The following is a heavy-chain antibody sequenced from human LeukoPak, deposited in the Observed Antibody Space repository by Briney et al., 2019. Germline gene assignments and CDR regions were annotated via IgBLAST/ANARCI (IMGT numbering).Heavy chain of an antibody. D-gene: IGHD5-24*01. Sequence: SETLSLTCTVSGDSISTYYWSWIRQPPGKGLEWIAYIDYRGSTTYNPSLRSRVTISVDTSRNQFSLKLYSVTAADTAVYYCARSRGGYSYDHAAFEIWGQGTMVTVSS. CDR3: ARSRGGYSYDHAAFEI. V-gene: IGHV4-59*01. CDR1: GDSISTYY. J-gene: IGHJ3*02. CDR2: IDYRGST.